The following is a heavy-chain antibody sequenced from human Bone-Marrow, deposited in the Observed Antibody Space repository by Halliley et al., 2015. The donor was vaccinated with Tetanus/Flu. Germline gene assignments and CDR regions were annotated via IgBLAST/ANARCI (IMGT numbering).Heavy chain of an antibody. V-gene: IGHV3-49*02. J-gene: IGHJ4*02. CDR3: ATPDFDY. Sequence: LEGVAFTRSKAHGGTTEYAASLKGRFTISRNDSKSSAYLQMNSLKIEDPAVYFCATPDFDYWGQGTLVTVSS. CDR2: TRSKAHGGTT.